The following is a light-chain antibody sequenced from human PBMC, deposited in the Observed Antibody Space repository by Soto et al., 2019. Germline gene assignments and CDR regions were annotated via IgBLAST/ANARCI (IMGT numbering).Light chain of an antibody. V-gene: IGLV1-40*01. CDR3: QSYDGSLSGYV. CDR1: SSDVGDYEY. CDR2: GNS. J-gene: IGLJ1*01. Sequence: QSVLTQPASVSGSPGQSITISCTGTSSDVGDYEYVSWYQQLPGTAPKLLIYGNSNRPSGVPDRFSGSKSGTSASLAITGLQAEDEADYYCQSYDGSLSGYVFGTGTKVTVL.